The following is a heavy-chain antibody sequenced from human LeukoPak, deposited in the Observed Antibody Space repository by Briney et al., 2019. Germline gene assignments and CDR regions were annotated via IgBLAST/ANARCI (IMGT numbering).Heavy chain of an antibody. CDR1: GCTFSSYA. V-gene: IGHV1-69*13. CDR2: IIPIFGTA. D-gene: IGHD3-22*01. J-gene: IGHJ6*03. Sequence: SVKVSCKASGCTFSSYAISWVRQAPGQGLEWMGGIIPIFGTANYAQKFQGRVTITADESTRTAYMELSSLRSEDTAVYYCARAVPHYDSSGYYPYYYYMDVWGKGTTLTVSS. CDR3: ARAVPHYDSSGYYPYYYYMDV.